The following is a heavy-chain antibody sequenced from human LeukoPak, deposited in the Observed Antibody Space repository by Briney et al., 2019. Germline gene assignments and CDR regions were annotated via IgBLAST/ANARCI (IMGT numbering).Heavy chain of an antibody. CDR3: ASLLWFGDFDY. CDR1: GYMFTGFF. V-gene: IGHV1-2*02. CDR2: VSPNNGGT. Sequence: ASVVVSCKTSGYMFTGFFIHWVRQAPGQGLEWMGSVSPNNGGTSFAQRFQGRVNMTSDTSTGTAYLQLSGLRFDDTAVYYCASLLWFGDFDYWGQGTPVTVSS. D-gene: IGHD3-10*01. J-gene: IGHJ4*02.